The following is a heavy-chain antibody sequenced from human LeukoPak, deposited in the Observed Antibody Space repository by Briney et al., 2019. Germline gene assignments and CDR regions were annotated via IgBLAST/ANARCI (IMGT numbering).Heavy chain of an antibody. J-gene: IGHJ4*02. D-gene: IGHD3-22*01. CDR3: ASHYDSSGFDY. Sequence: GGSLRLSCAASGFTFSSYAMHWVRQAPGKGLEWVAVIWYDGSNKYYADSVKGRFTISRDNSKNTLYLQMNSLRAEDTAVYYCASHYDSSGFDYWGQGTLVTVSS. CDR1: GFTFSSYA. V-gene: IGHV3-33*08. CDR2: IWYDGSNK.